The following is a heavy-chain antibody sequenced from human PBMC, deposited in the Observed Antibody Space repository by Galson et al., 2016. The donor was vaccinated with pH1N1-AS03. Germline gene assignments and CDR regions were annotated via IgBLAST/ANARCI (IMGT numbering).Heavy chain of an antibody. CDR1: GLIFSNSA. CDR3: AAGDYVAASFDN. J-gene: IGHJ4*02. D-gene: IGHD3-16*01. CDR2: MSYDGGNE. Sequence: LRLSCAASGLIFSNSAMHWVRQAPGKGLEWVAVMSYDGGNEYYADAVKGRFTISRDHSRNTLYLQMNSLRVEDTAEYYCAAGDYVAASFDNWGQGTLVTVSS. V-gene: IGHV3-30-3*01.